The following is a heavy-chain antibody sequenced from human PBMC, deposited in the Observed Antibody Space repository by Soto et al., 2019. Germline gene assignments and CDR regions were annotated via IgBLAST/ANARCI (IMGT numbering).Heavy chain of an antibody. CDR2: IWHDGSNK. Sequence: AVRLSCEASGFTFSSYGMHWVRQAPGNGLECVAVIWHDGSNKYYADSVKGRFTISRDNSKNTLYLQMKSLRAEDTAVYYCARDMVRRGSVTTITWWFDPWGQGTLVIVSS. J-gene: IGHJ5*02. D-gene: IGHD5-12*01. CDR1: GFTFSSYG. V-gene: IGHV3-33*01. CDR3: ARDMVRRGSVTTITWWFDP.